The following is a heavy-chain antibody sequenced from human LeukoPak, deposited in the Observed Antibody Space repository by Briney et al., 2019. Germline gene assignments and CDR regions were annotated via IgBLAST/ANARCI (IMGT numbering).Heavy chain of an antibody. Sequence: GGSLILSCAASGFTFSSYWMHWVRQVPGKGLVWVSRIDADGSRTSYVDSVKGRFTISRNTSKNTLYLQMNSLRADDTAVYYCARDRSSGWYVYDYWGQGTLVTVSS. V-gene: IGHV3-74*01. D-gene: IGHD6-19*01. CDR2: IDADGSRT. CDR3: ARDRSSGWYVYDY. CDR1: GFTFSSYW. J-gene: IGHJ4*02.